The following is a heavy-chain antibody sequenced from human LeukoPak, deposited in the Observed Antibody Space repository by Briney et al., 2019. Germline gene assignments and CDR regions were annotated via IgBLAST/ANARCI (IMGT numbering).Heavy chain of an antibody. CDR1: GFTFSSYS. V-gene: IGHV3-21*01. J-gene: IGHJ4*02. CDR3: AREGYDYVWGSYAPLDY. CDR2: ISSSSSYI. D-gene: IGHD3-16*01. Sequence: PGGSLRLSSAASGFTFSSYSMNWVRQAPGKGLEWVSSISSSSSYIYYADSVKGRFTIPRDNAKNSLYLQMNSLRAEDTAVYYCAREGYDYVWGSYAPLDYWGQGTLVTVSS.